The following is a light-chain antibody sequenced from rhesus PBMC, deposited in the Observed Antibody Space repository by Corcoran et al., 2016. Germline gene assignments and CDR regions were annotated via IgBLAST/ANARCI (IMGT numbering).Light chain of an antibody. CDR2: KAS. V-gene: IGKV1-22*01. CDR1: QSISSW. CDR3: QQYSSSPCS. Sequence: IQMTQSPSPPSASVGDTVTITCRSIQSISSWLAWYQQKPGKAPKLLIYKASVLQSGVPSRFSGSGSGTDFTLTINSRQSDDFATYYFQQYSSSPCSFGRGAKVEFK. J-gene: IGKJ2*01.